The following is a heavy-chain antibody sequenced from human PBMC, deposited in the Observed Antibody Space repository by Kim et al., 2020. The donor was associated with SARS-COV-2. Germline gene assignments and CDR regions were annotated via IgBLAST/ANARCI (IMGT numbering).Heavy chain of an antibody. Sequence: NTRYSPKCQARVSITRDTSATTAYLGLSGLRSEDTAVYYCAREAVAGSFDYWGQGTLVTVSS. J-gene: IGHJ4*02. CDR2: NT. CDR3: AREAVAGSFDY. V-gene: IGHV1-3*01. D-gene: IGHD6-19*01.